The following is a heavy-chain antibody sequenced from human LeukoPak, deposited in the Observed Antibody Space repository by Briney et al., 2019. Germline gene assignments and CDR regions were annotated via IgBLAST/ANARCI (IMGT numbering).Heavy chain of an antibody. D-gene: IGHD3-10*01. CDR3: ANHVFYYGSGSYYHDY. CDR1: GFTFSSYG. V-gene: IGHV3-30*18. Sequence: GGSLRLSCAASGFTFSSYGMHWVRQAPGKGLEWVAVISYDGSNTYYADSVQGRFTISRDNSKNTLYLQMNSLSAEDTAVYYCANHVFYYGSGSYYHDYCGQGTLVTVSS. J-gene: IGHJ4*02. CDR2: ISYDGSNT.